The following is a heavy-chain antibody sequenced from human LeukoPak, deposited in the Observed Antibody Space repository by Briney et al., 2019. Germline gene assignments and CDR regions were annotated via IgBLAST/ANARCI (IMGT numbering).Heavy chain of an antibody. CDR1: GGSIGGDH. D-gene: IGHD6-19*01. CDR2: ISYTGST. V-gene: IGHV4-59*08. Sequence: SETLSLTCTISGGSIGGDHWSWIRQAPGEGLEWIGYISYTGSTSYNPSLRSRVTISLNTPENQFSLRLVSVTAADTAVYYCARAETGTSLVDFWGQGTLVAVSS. J-gene: IGHJ4*02. CDR3: ARAETGTSLVDF.